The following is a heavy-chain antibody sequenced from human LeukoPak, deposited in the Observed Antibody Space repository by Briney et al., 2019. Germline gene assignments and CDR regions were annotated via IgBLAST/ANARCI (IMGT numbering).Heavy chain of an antibody. D-gene: IGHD2-2*02. CDR3: ARDLSYNYFDY. Sequence: ASVKVSCKASGGTFSSYAISWVRQAPGQGLEWMGRIIPIFGIANYAQKFQGRVTITADKSTSTAYMELSSLRSEDTAVYYCARDLSYNYFDYWGQGTLVTVS. CDR2: IIPIFGIA. V-gene: IGHV1-69*04. J-gene: IGHJ4*02. CDR1: GGTFSSYA.